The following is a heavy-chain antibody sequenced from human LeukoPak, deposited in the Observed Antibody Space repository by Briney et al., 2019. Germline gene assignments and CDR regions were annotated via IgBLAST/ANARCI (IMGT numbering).Heavy chain of an antibody. V-gene: IGHV4-38-2*01. CDR1: GYSISSGYY. Sequence: SETLSLTCAVSGYSISSGYYCGWIRHPPGKGLEWIGSIYHSGSTYYNPSLKSRVTISVDTSKNQFSLKLGSVTAADTAVYHCARHSNWNPNWFDPWGQGTLVTVSS. CDR3: ARHSNWNPNWFDP. CDR2: IYHSGST. J-gene: IGHJ5*02. D-gene: IGHD1-1*01.